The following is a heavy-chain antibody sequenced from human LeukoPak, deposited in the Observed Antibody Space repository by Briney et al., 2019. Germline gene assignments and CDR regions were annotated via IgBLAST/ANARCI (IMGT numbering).Heavy chain of an antibody. Sequence: GGSLRLSCAPSALTFSNAWMSWVRQAPGKGLEWVGRIKSKTDGGTTDYAAPVKGRFAISRDASKTTLYLQMNSLKTEDTAVYYCTTDRVPAANFYYYYMDVWGKGTTVTVSS. J-gene: IGHJ6*03. CDR1: ALTFSNAW. V-gene: IGHV3-15*01. D-gene: IGHD2-2*01. CDR3: TTDRVPAANFYYYYMDV. CDR2: IKSKTDGGTT.